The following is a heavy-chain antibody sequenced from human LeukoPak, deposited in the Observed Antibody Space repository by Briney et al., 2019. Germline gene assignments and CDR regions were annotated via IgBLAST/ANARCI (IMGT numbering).Heavy chain of an antibody. Sequence: GGSLRLSCAASGFTLSSYSMNWVRQAPGKGLEWVSSISSSSSYRYYADSVKGRFTISRDNAKNSLYLQMNSLRAEDTAVYYCARKGYGDHDFDYWGQGTLVTVSS. CDR2: ISSSSSYR. V-gene: IGHV3-21*01. D-gene: IGHD4-17*01. CDR1: GFTLSSYS. J-gene: IGHJ4*02. CDR3: ARKGYGDHDFDY.